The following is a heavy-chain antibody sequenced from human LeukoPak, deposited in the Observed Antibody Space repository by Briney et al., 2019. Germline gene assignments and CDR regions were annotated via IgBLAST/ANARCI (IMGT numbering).Heavy chain of an antibody. J-gene: IGHJ2*01. CDR1: GGSISSYY. Sequence: SETLSLTCTVSGGSISSYYWSWIRQPPGKGLEWIGYIYYSGSTNYNPSLKSRVTISVDTSKNQFSLKLSSVTAADTAVYYCARTPRTITKLPYWYFDLWGRGTLVTVSS. CDR3: ARTPRTITKLPYWYFDL. CDR2: IYYSGST. V-gene: IGHV4-59*01. D-gene: IGHD1-14*01.